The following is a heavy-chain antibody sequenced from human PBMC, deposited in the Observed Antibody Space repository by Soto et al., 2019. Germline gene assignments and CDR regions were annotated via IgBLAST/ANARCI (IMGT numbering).Heavy chain of an antibody. CDR2: IIPIFGTA. D-gene: IGHD1-26*01. V-gene: IGHV1-69*01. CDR3: ARLNWAGAPHRVGATGNYYYYCRMDV. J-gene: IGHJ6*02. Sequence: QVQLVQSGAEVKKPGSSVKGSCKASGCTFSSYAISWVLQAPGQGLEWMGGIIPIFGTANYAQKFQGRVTITAAESTSTDYMELSSLGSEDTAVYYCARLNWAGAPHRVGATGNYYYYCRMDVWGQGATVTVSS. CDR1: GCTFSSYA.